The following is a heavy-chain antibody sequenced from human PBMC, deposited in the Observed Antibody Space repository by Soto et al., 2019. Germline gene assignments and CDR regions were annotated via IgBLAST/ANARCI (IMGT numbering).Heavy chain of an antibody. CDR3: ASTGLLISGWYGWFDP. V-gene: IGHV1-18*01. D-gene: IGHD6-19*01. J-gene: IGHJ5*02. CDR1: GYTFTSYG. CDR2: ISAYNGNT. Sequence: QVQLVQSGAEVKKPGASVKVSCKASGYTFTSYGISWVRQAPGQGLEWMGWISAYNGNTNYAQKLQGRVTMTTDTXTXXAYMELRSLRSDDTAVYYCASTGLLISGWYGWFDPWGQGTLVTVSS.